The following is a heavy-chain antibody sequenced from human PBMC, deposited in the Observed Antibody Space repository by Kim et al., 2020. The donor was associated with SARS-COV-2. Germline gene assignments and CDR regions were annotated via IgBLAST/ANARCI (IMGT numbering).Heavy chain of an antibody. Sequence: GGSLRLSCAASGFTFSSYWMHWVRQAPGKGLVWVSRINSDGSSTSYADSVKGRFTISRDNAKNTLYLQMNSLRAEDTAVYYCARELVPGSSWYWGGGGYYYYYYGMDVWGQGTTVTVSS. CDR3: ARELVPGSSWYWGGGGYYYYYYGMDV. D-gene: IGHD6-13*01. V-gene: IGHV3-74*01. CDR1: GFTFSSYW. J-gene: IGHJ6*02. CDR2: INSDGSST.